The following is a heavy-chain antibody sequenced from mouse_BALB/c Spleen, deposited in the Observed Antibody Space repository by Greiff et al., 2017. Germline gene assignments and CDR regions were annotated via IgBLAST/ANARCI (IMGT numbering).Heavy chain of an antibody. CDR1: GFTFSSYA. J-gene: IGHJ4*01. CDR2: ISSGGST. D-gene: IGHD2-4*01. V-gene: IGHV5-6-5*01. CDR3: ASYDYDYAMDY. Sequence: EVKVEESGGGLVKPGGSLKLSCAASGFTFSSYAMSWVRQTPEKRLEWVASISSGGSTYYPDSVKGRFTISRDNARNILYLQMSSLRSEDTAMYYCASYDYDYAMDYWGQGTSVTVSS.